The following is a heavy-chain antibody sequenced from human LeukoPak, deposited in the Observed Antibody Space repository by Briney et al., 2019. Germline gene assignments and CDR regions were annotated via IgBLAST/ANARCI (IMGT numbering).Heavy chain of an antibody. Sequence: SETLSLTCAVYGGSFSGYYWSWIRQPPGKGLEWIGEINHSGSTNYNPSLKSRVTISVDTSKNQFSLKLSSVTAADTAVYYCASGRRFDPWGQGTLVTVSS. CDR3: ASGRRFDP. CDR2: INHSGST. J-gene: IGHJ5*02. CDR1: GGSFSGYY. V-gene: IGHV4-34*01.